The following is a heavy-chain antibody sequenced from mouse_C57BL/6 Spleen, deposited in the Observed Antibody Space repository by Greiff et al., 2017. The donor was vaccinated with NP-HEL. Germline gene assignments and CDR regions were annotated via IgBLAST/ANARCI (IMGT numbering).Heavy chain of an antibody. V-gene: IGHV1-80*01. D-gene: IGHD2-5*01. CDR3: ATYSNYVNWFAY. CDR1: GYAFSSYW. J-gene: IGHJ3*01. Sequence: VQRVESGAELVKPGASVKISCKASGYAFSSYWMNWVKQRPGKGLEWIGQIYPGDGDTNYNGKFKGKATLTADKSSSTAYMQLSSLTSEDSAVYFCATYSNYVNWFAYWGQGTLVTVSA. CDR2: IYPGDGDT.